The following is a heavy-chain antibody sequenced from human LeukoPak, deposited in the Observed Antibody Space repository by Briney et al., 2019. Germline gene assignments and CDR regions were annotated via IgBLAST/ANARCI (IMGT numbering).Heavy chain of an antibody. D-gene: IGHD4-17*01. J-gene: IGHJ6*03. CDR3: ARVEGDYVLGYYYYYMDV. Sequence: SETLSLTCAVYGGSFSGYYWSWIRQPPGKGLEWIGEINHSGNTNYNPSLKSRVTISVDTSKNQFSLKLSSVTAADTAVYYCARVEGDYVLGYYYYYMDVWGKGTTVTVSS. V-gene: IGHV4-34*01. CDR1: GGSFSGYY. CDR2: INHSGNT.